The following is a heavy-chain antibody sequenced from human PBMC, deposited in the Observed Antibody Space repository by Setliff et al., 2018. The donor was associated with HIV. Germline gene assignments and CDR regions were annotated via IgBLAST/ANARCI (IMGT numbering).Heavy chain of an antibody. D-gene: IGHD2-15*01. V-gene: IGHV3-30*02. J-gene: IGHJ6*02. Sequence: GGSLRLSCAASGFTFSSYGMHWVRQAPGKGLEWVTFIRHDGINEDYRDSVKGRFSVSRDNSKNTVFLQMNSLRVEDTALYYCARGVPGICSGGTCYGMDVWGQGTLVTVSS. CDR1: GFTFSSYG. CDR3: ARGVPGICSGGTCYGMDV. CDR2: IRHDGINE.